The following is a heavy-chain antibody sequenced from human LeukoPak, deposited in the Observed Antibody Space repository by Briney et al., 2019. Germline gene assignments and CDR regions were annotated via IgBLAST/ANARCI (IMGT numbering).Heavy chain of an antibody. V-gene: IGHV1-2*02. J-gene: IGHJ4*02. Sequence: GASVKVSCKASGYTFTGYYMHWVRQAPGQGLEWMGWINPNSGGTNYAQKFQGRVTMTRDTSISTAYMELSRLRSDDTAVYYCARAISKYCTNGVCAGRDYWGQGTLVTVSS. CDR2: INPNSGGT. CDR1: GYTFTGYY. D-gene: IGHD2-8*01. CDR3: ARAISKYCTNGVCAGRDY.